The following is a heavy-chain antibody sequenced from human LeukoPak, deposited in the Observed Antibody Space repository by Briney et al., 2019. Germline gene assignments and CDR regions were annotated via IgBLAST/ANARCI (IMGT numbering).Heavy chain of an antibody. V-gene: IGHV1-69*05. Sequence: SVTVSFTSSGGTFTIYAISWVRQAPGQGLEWVGGIIPIISTANHAQKFQGRVTITTDESTSTAYMELSSVRSEDTAVYYCARALGSGSNFGDLDYWGQGTLVTVSS. J-gene: IGHJ4*02. CDR2: IIPIISTA. CDR3: ARALGSGSNFGDLDY. D-gene: IGHD3-3*02. CDR1: GGTFTIYA.